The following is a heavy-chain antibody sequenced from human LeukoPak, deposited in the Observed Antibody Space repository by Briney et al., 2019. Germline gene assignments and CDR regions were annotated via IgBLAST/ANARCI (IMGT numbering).Heavy chain of an antibody. V-gene: IGHV4-34*01. CDR1: GGSFSGYY. J-gene: IGHJ6*03. Sequence: PSETLSLTCAVYGGSFSGYYWSWIRQPPGKGLEWIGEINHSGSSNYNPSLKSRVTISVDTSKNQFSLKLSSVTAADTAVYYCARRGTTAKYSSSWYLAQGYYYYYYMDVWGKGTTVTVSS. D-gene: IGHD6-13*01. CDR3: ARRGTTAKYSSSWYLAQGYYYYYYMDV. CDR2: INHSGSS.